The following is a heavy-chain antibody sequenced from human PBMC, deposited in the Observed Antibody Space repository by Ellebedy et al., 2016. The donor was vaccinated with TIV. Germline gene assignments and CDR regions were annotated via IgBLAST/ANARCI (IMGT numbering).Heavy chain of an antibody. CDR2: MNPNSGNT. J-gene: IGHJ6*03. CDR3: ARDTYSSSWYVNYYYYMDV. CDR1: GYTFTSYD. Sequence: ASVKVSXKASGYTFTSYDINWVRQATGQGLEWMGWMNPNSGNTGYAQKFQGRVTMTRNTSISTAYMELRSLRSDDTAVYYCARDTYSSSWYVNYYYYMDVWGKGTTVTVSS. D-gene: IGHD6-13*01. V-gene: IGHV1-8*01.